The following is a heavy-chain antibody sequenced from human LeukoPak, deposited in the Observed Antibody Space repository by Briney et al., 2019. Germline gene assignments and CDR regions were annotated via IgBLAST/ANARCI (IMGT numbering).Heavy chain of an antibody. CDR3: ARVVPNWGHEGNWYFDL. Sequence: GGSLRLSCAASGFPFSDYYMTWIRQAPGKGLEWVTYITNSGDTIYYGDSVKGRFTISRDNAENSLSLQMNSLRPEDTAVYYCARVVPNWGHEGNWYFDLWGRGTLVTVSS. CDR2: ITNSGDTI. CDR1: GFPFSDYY. D-gene: IGHD7-27*01. V-gene: IGHV3-11*04. J-gene: IGHJ2*01.